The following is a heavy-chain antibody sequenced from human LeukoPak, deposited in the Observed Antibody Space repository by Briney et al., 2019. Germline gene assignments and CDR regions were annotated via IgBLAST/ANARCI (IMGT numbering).Heavy chain of an antibody. D-gene: IGHD3-22*01. CDR3: ASAILLLPDAFDI. CDR2: ISAYNGNT. Sequence: ASVKVSCKASGYTFTSYGVSWVRQAPGQGLEWMGWISAYNGNTNYAQKLQGRVTMTTDTSTSTAYMELRSLRSEDTAVYYCASAILLLPDAFDIWGQGTMVTVSS. CDR1: GYTFTSYG. J-gene: IGHJ3*02. V-gene: IGHV1-18*01.